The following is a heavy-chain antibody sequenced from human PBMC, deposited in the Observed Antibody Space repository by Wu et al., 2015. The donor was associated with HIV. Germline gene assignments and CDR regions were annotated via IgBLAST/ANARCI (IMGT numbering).Heavy chain of an antibody. V-gene: IGHV1-2*02. CDR2: INCKSGAT. Sequence: QVRLVQSGSEVKKPGASVKVSCKTSGYIFTDYYIHWVRQAPGQGLEWMGWINCKSGATFYTQKFQGRVTMTRDTSNSTVYMELNRLNSDDTAMYYCARVSPPDVWGKGTTVTVSS. CDR1: GYIFTDYY. J-gene: IGHJ6*04. CDR3: ARVSPPDV.